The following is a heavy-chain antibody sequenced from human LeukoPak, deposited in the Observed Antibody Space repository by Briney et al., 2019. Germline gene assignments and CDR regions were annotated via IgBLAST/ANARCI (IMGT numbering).Heavy chain of an antibody. V-gene: IGHV3-30*03. Sequence: GALRLSCAASGFTFSSYGMHWVRQAPGKGLEWVAVISYDGSNKYYADSVKGRFTISRDNGKNSLYLQMNSLRAEDTAVYYCARLNRIGAFDIWGQGTMVTVSS. CDR2: ISYDGSNK. CDR1: GFTFSSYG. CDR3: ARLNRIGAFDI. D-gene: IGHD2-15*01. J-gene: IGHJ3*02.